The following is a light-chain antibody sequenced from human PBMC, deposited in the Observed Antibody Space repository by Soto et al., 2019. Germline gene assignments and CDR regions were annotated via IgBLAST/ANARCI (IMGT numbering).Light chain of an antibody. Sequence: DIQVTQSPSSVSASVGDRVTITCRASQDIAGYLAWYQHKPGRAPELLIRAASSLQSGVPSRFSGSGSGTDFSLTINSLQPVDFATYYCQQAYSFPITFGQGTRLEIK. V-gene: IGKV1D-12*01. CDR2: AAS. J-gene: IGKJ5*01. CDR1: QDIAGY. CDR3: QQAYSFPIT.